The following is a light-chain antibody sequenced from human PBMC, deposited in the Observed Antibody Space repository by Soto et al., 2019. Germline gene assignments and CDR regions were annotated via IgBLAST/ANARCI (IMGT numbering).Light chain of an antibody. J-gene: IGLJ1*01. CDR2: DDN. CDR3: QVWDSSSDHYV. CDR1: DIATKS. Sequence: SYELTQPPSVSVDPGQTARISCGGDDIATKSVHWSQQKPGQAPVLVVYDDNDRPSGIPERLSGSNSGDTATLTISRVEAGDEADYYCQVWDSSSDHYVFGSGTKVTVL. V-gene: IGLV3-21*02.